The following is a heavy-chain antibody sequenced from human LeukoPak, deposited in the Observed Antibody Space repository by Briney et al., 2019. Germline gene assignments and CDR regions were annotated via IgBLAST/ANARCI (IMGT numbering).Heavy chain of an antibody. J-gene: IGHJ6*02. V-gene: IGHV4-59*01. CDR3: ARASDYGGNPTGYGMDV. CDR2: IYYSGST. D-gene: IGHD4-23*01. Sequence: SETLSLTCTVSGGSISSYYWSWIRQPPGKGLEWIGYIYYSGSTNYNPSLKSRVTISVDTSKNQFSLKLSSVTAADTAVYYCARASDYGGNPTGYGMDVWGQGTTVTVSS. CDR1: GGSISSYY.